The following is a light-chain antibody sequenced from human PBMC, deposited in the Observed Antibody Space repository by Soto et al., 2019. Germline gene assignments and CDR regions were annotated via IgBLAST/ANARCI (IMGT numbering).Light chain of an antibody. V-gene: IGLV2-11*01. CDR1: SSDVGRYNY. J-gene: IGLJ1*01. CDR2: DVT. CDR3: CSYAGGYIFV. Sequence: QSALTQPRSVSGSPGQSVTISCTGTSSDVGRYNYVSWYQQHPGKAPKLIIYDVTKRPSVVPDRFSGSKSGNTASLTISELQAEDEVDYYCCSYAGGYIFVFGTGTKVTVL.